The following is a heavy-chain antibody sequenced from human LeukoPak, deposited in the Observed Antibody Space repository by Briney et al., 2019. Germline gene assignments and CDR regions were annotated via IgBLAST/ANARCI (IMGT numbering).Heavy chain of an antibody. CDR3: ARGLQENLAWLTAFSAFDI. D-gene: IGHD6-19*01. CDR2: ISAYNGNT. Sequence: ASVKVSCKVSGYTLTELSMHWVRQAPGQGLEWMGWISAYNGNTNYAQKVQGRVTMTTDTSTSTAYMELRSLRSDNTAVYYCARGLQENLAWLTAFSAFDIWGQGTMVTVSS. CDR1: GYTLTELS. V-gene: IGHV1-18*01. J-gene: IGHJ3*02.